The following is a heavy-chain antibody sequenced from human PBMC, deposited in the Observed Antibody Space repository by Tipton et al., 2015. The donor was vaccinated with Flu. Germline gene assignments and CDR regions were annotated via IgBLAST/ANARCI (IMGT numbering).Heavy chain of an antibody. CDR2: IYYSGST. V-gene: IGHV4-39*01. Sequence: TLSLTCTVSGGSISSSSYYWGWIRQPPGKGLEWIGSIYYSGSTYYNPSLKSRVTISVDTSKNQFSLKLSSVTAADTAVYYCARRDSGDYAGGWFDPWGQGTLVTVSS. CDR3: ARRDSGDYAGGWFDP. CDR1: GGSISSSSYY. D-gene: IGHD4-17*01. J-gene: IGHJ5*02.